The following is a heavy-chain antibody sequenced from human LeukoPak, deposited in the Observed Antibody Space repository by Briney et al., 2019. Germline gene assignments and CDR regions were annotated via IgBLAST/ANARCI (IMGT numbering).Heavy chain of an antibody. CDR3: AKGDSSGWFPSLGY. D-gene: IGHD6-19*01. J-gene: IGHJ4*02. CDR2: IYSGGST. V-gene: IGHV3-66*01. CDR1: GFTVSSNY. Sequence: GGSLRLSCAASGFTVSSNYMSWVRQAPGKGLEWVSVIYSGGSTYYADSVKGRFTISRDNSKNTLYLQMNSLRAEDTAVYYCAKGDSSGWFPSLGYWGQGTLVTVSS.